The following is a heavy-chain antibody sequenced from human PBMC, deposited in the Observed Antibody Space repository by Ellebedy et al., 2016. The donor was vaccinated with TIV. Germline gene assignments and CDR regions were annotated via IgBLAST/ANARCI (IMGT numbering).Heavy chain of an antibody. Sequence: SETLSLXXTVSGGSISSSSYYWGWIRQPPGKGLEWIGSIYYSGSTYYNPSLKSRVTISVDTSKNQFSLKLSSVTAADTAVYYCARGVGDYSSRPFDYWGQGTLVTVSS. CDR3: ARGVGDYSSRPFDY. CDR1: GGSISSSSYY. V-gene: IGHV4-39*01. D-gene: IGHD4-11*01. CDR2: IYYSGST. J-gene: IGHJ4*02.